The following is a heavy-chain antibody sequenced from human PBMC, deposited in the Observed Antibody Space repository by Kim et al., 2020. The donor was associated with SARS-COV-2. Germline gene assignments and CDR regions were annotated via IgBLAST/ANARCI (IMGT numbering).Heavy chain of an antibody. CDR2: TYYRSKWYN. J-gene: IGHJ4*02. CDR3: ARGDQYFEF. V-gene: IGHV6-1*01. D-gene: IGHD2-2*01. CDR1: GDSVSSNRPS. Sequence: SQTLSLTCAISGDSVSSNRPSWNWIRPSPSRGLEWLGRTYYRSKWYNNYAVSVKSRITITPDTSKNQFSLQLNSVTPDDTAMYYCARGDQYFEFWGQGTLVTVSS.